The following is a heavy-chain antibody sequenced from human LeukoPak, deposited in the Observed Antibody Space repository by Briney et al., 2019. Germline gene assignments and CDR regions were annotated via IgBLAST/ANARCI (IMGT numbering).Heavy chain of an antibody. D-gene: IGHD6-19*01. CDR2: IGSSSSTI. J-gene: IGHJ4*02. CDR1: GFTFSSYS. CDR3: AKSIAVAGTMDFDY. Sequence: GGSLRLSCAASGFTFSSYSMNWVRQAPGKGLEWVSYIGSSSSTIYYADSVKGRFTISRDNAKNSLYLQMNSLRDEDTAVYYCAKSIAVAGTMDFDYWGQGTLVTVSP. V-gene: IGHV3-48*02.